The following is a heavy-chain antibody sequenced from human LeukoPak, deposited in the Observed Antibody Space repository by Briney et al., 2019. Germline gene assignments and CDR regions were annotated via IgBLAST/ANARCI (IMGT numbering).Heavy chain of an antibody. Sequence: SETLSLTCTVSGGSIISTTYYWGWIRQPPGEGLEWIGSIDYSGSTYYNPSLKSRVTISVDTSKNQFSLNLSSVTAADTAVYSCARASGSSWYERRLHAYYYYMDVWGKGTTVTVSS. D-gene: IGHD6-13*01. CDR1: GGSIISTTYY. J-gene: IGHJ6*03. CDR2: IDYSGST. CDR3: ARASGSSWYERRLHAYYYYMDV. V-gene: IGHV4-39*07.